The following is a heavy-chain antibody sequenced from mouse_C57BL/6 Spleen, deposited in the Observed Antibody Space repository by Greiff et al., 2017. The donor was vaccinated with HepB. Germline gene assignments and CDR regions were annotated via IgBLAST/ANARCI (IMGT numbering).Heavy chain of an antibody. V-gene: IGHV5-4*01. CDR3: ARDYDYDGAY. J-gene: IGHJ3*01. CDR2: ISDGGSYT. D-gene: IGHD2-4*01. Sequence: DVQLQESGGGLVKPGGSLKLSCAASGFTFSSYAMSWVRQTPEKRLEWVATISDGGSYTYYPDNVKGRFTISRDNAKNNLYLQMSHLKSEDTAMYYCARDYDYDGAYWGQGTLVTVSA. CDR1: GFTFSSYA.